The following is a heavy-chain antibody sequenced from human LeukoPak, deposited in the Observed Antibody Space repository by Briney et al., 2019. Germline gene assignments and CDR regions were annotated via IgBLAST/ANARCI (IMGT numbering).Heavy chain of an antibody. CDR1: GGSISSGSYY. CDR3: ARVRIAARSPYFDY. Sequence: SETLSLTCTVSGGSISSGSYYWSWIRQPAGKGLEWIGRIYTSGSTNYNPSLKSRVTISVDTSKNQFSLKLSSVTAADTAVYYCARVRIAARSPYFDYWGQGTLVTVSP. V-gene: IGHV4-61*02. J-gene: IGHJ4*02. D-gene: IGHD6-13*01. CDR2: IYTSGST.